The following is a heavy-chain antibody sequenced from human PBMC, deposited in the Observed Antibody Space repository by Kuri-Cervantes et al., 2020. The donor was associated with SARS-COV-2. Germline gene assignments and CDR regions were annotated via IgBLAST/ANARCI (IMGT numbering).Heavy chain of an antibody. V-gene: IGHV3-73*01. J-gene: IGHJ4*02. CDR2: IRSKPNNYAT. D-gene: IGHD2-15*01. Sequence: GESLKISCAASGFTFSGPAIHWVRQASGKGLEWVGRIRSKPNNYATAYTASVKGRFTISRDDSENTAYLQMNSLKTEDTAVYLCTSGSCSGGRCYYSFDYWGQGTLVTVSS. CDR1: GFTFSGPA. CDR3: TSGSCSGGRCYYSFDY.